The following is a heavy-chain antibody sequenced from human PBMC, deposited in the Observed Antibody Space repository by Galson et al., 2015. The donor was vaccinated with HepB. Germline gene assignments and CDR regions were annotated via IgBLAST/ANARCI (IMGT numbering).Heavy chain of an antibody. J-gene: IGHJ6*02. D-gene: IGHD3-3*01. CDR3: ATYLRFLEWSQGGMDV. CDR2: ISGSGGST. V-gene: IGHV3-23*01. Sequence: SLRLSCAASGFTFSSYAMSWVRQAPGKGLEWVSAISGSGGSTYYADSVKGRFTISRDNSKNTLYLQMNSLRAEDTAVYYCATYLRFLEWSQGGMDVWGQGTTVTVSS. CDR1: GFTFSSYA.